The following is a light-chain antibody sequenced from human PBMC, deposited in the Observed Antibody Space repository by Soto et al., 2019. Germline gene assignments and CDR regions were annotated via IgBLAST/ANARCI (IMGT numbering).Light chain of an antibody. J-gene: IGKJ5*01. CDR3: QQSSSLSIT. V-gene: IGKV3-20*01. CDR2: SPS. Sequence: EIVLTQSPGTLSLSPGERATLSCRGSQSLSGGHLAWFQQNPGQAPRLLIHSPSGGATGIPDTFRGGGSGTDFTLTFRRLEPEDFVVYYCQQSSSLSITLGQGTRLESK. CDR1: QSLSGGH.